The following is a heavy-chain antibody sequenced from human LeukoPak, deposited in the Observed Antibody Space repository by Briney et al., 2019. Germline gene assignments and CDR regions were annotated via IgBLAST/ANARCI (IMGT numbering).Heavy chain of an antibody. CDR3: ARRAGAYSHPYDY. J-gene: IGHJ4*02. CDR2: IYSDNT. D-gene: IGHD4/OR15-4a*01. CDR1: GFTVSTNS. V-gene: IGHV3-53*01. Sequence: GGSLRLSCTVSGFTVSTNSMSWVRQAPGKGLEWVSFIYSDNTHYSDSVKGRFTISRDNSKNTLYLHMNSLRAEDTAVYYCARRAGAYSHPYDYWGQGTLVTVSS.